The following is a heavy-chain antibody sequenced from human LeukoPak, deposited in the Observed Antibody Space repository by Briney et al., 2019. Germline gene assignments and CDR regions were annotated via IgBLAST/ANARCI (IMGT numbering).Heavy chain of an antibody. D-gene: IGHD5-18*01. J-gene: IGHJ4*02. CDR3: ALSVDTAMVSVYYFDY. CDR2: ISGSGSST. CDR1: GLTFSSYA. Sequence: PGGSLRLSCAASGLTFSSYAMSCVRQAPGKGLEWVSAISGSGSSTYYADSVKGRFTISRDNSKNTLYLQMNSLRAEDTAVYYCALSVDTAMVSVYYFDYWGQGTLVTVSS. V-gene: IGHV3-23*01.